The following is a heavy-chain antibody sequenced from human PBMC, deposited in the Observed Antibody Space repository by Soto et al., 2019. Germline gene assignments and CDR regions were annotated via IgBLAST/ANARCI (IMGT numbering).Heavy chain of an antibody. J-gene: IGHJ6*02. CDR1: GFTFSSYG. CDR3: AKESYGDYGTYGMDV. V-gene: IGHV3-30*18. CDR2: ISYDGSNK. Sequence: GGSLRLSCAASGFTFSSYGMHWVRQAPGKGLEWVAVISYDGSNKYYADSVKGRFTISRDNSKNTLYLQMNSLRAEDTAVYYCAKESYGDYGTYGMDVWGQGTTVTVSS. D-gene: IGHD4-17*01.